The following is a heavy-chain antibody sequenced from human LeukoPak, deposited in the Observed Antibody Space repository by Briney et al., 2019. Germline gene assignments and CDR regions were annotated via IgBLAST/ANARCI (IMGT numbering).Heavy chain of an antibody. CDR3: ATIGSSGFSTDAFDI. V-gene: IGHV4-4*07. D-gene: IGHD6-19*01. J-gene: IGHJ3*02. Sequence: SETLSLTCTVSGDSISNYYWSWIRQPAGKGLEWIGHIYTSGSTNYNPSLKSRVTMSVDTSKNQFSLKLTSVTAADTAVYYCATIGSSGFSTDAFDIWGQGTMVTVSS. CDR2: IYTSGST. CDR1: GDSISNYY.